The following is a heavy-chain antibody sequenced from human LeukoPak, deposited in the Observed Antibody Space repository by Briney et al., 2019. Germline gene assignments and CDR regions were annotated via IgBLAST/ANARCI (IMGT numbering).Heavy chain of an antibody. CDR3: ARDTALFRAYDI. CDR2: IFYSGST. Sequence: PSETLSLTCTVSSGSISTSNYYWGWVRQPPGKALEWIGNIFYSGSTYYSPSLKSRVTISLDTSRNQFSLKLNSVTAADTAVYYCARDTALFRAYDIWGQGTLVTVSS. J-gene: IGHJ3*02. CDR1: SGSISTSNYY. V-gene: IGHV4-39*07.